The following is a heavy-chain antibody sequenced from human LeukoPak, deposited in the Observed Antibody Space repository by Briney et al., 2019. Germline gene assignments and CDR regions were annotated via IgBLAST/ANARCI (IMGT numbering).Heavy chain of an antibody. CDR2: ISAYNGNT. J-gene: IGHJ2*01. D-gene: IGHD4-23*01. V-gene: IGHV1-18*01. CDR1: GYTFTSYG. Sequence: ASVKVSCKASGYTFTSYGISWVRQAPGQGREWMGWISAYNGNTNYAQKLQGRVTMTTDTSTSTAYMELRSLRSDDTAVYYCARELAYGRNFRSTESRYFDLWGRGTLVTVSS. CDR3: ARELAYGRNFRSTESRYFDL.